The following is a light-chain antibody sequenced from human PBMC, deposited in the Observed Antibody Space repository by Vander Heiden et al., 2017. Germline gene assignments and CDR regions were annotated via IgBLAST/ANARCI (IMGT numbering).Light chain of an antibody. V-gene: IGKV3D-20*01. CDR3: QHYDNAPPYT. J-gene: IGKJ2*01. CDR1: QIISSNC. CDR2: EAY. Sequence: EIVLTQYPATLSLSPCDRATPSCGASQIISSNCLSWYQQKPGLAPRPLIYEAYSRAAGIPDRFSGSGSGTDFTLTINRLEPEECGIYYFQHYDNAPPYTFGQGTKLEIK.